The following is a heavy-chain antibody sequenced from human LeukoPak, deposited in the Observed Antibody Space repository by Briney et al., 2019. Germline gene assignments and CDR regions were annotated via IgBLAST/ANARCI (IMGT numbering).Heavy chain of an antibody. D-gene: IGHD2/OR15-2a*01. CDR2: ISDIGSI. CDR3: AGHHPRNTVDF. CDR1: GGSISSYY. Sequence: PSETLSLTCSVSGGSISSYYWSWIRQPPGKGLEWIAYISDIGSINYNPSLKSRVTISLDTSKNQFSLKLSSVTAADTAVYYCAGHHPRNTVDFWGQGTLVTVSS. J-gene: IGHJ4*02. V-gene: IGHV4-59*08.